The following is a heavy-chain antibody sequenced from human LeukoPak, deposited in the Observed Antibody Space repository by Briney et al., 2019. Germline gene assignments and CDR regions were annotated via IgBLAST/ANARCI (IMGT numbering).Heavy chain of an antibody. D-gene: IGHD1-7*01. V-gene: IGHV3-7*04. Sequence: GGSLRLSCTASGFTFSDYWMSWVRQAPGTGPEWVASIKHDGRETHYVGSVEGRFTISRDNAKNSLYLEMNNLRTEDTAIYYCARAHQPKWNYVGHTNFWGQGTLVTVSS. CDR3: ARAHQPKWNYVGHTNF. CDR1: GFTFSDYW. CDR2: IKHDGRET. J-gene: IGHJ4*02.